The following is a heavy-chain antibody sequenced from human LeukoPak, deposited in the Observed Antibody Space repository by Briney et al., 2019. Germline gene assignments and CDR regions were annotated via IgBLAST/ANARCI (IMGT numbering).Heavy chain of an antibody. Sequence: QAGGSLRLSCAASGFTFDDYAMHWVWQAPGKGLEWVSGISWNSGSIGYADSVKGRFTISRDNAKNSLYLQMNSLRAEDTALYYCAKDRAIAAAGYYFDYWGQGTQVTVSS. CDR2: ISWNSGSI. CDR3: AKDRAIAAAGYYFDY. CDR1: GFTFDDYA. J-gene: IGHJ4*02. V-gene: IGHV3-9*01. D-gene: IGHD6-13*01.